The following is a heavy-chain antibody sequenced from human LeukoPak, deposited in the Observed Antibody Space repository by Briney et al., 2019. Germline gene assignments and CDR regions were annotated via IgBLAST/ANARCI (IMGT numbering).Heavy chain of an antibody. V-gene: IGHV4-59*12. J-gene: IGHJ6*03. CDR2: IYYSGST. D-gene: IGHD3-10*01. Sequence: SETLSLTCTVSGGSISSYYWSWIRQPPGKGLEWIGYIYYSGSTNYNPSLKSRVTISVDTSKNQFSLKLSSVTAADTVVYYCARDYGRYYYYYMDVWGKGTTVTVSS. CDR1: GGSISSYY. CDR3: ARDYGRYYYYYMDV.